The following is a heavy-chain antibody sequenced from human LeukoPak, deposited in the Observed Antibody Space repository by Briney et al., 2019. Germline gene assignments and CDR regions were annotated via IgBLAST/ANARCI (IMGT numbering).Heavy chain of an antibody. CDR3: ARLYCSSTNCYTRPMDYYYMDV. D-gene: IGHD2-2*02. V-gene: IGHV4-59*08. CDR2: IYYSGST. CDR1: GGSISSYY. Sequence: PSETLSLTCTVSGGSISSYYWSWIRQPPGKGLEWIGYIYYSGSTNYNPSLKSRVTISVDTSKNQFSLKLSSVTAADTAVYYCARLYCSSTNCYTRPMDYYYMDVWGKGTTVTVSS. J-gene: IGHJ6*03.